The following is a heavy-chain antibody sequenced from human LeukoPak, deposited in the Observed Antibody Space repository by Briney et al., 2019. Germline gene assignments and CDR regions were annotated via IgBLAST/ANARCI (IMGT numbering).Heavy chain of an antibody. Sequence: PSETLSLTCTVSGGSFSGYYWSWIRQPPGKGLEWIGEINHSGSTNYNPSLKSRVTISVDTSKNQFSLKLSSVTAADTAVYYCARGIPADYWGQGTLVTVSS. J-gene: IGHJ4*02. D-gene: IGHD2-21*01. V-gene: IGHV4-34*01. CDR1: GGSFSGYY. CDR3: ARGIPADY. CDR2: INHSGST.